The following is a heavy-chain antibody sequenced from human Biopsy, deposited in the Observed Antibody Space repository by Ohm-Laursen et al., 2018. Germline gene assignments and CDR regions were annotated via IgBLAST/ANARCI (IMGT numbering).Heavy chain of an antibody. CDR3: ARVLGKVGSSPKYFDY. CDR2: INRDGNEK. CDR1: GSAFSSSW. V-gene: IGHV3-7*03. J-gene: IGHJ4*02. Sequence: SLRLSCAASGSAFSSSWMTWVRQAPGKGLEWVANINRDGNEKFYVDSVKGRFTISRDNAKTSLFLQMNSLGPEDTAVYYCARVLGKVGSSPKYFDYWGQGTLVTVSS. D-gene: IGHD6-6*01.